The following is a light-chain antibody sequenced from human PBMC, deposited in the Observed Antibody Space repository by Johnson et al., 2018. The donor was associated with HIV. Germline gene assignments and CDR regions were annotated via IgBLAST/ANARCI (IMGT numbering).Light chain of an antibody. CDR2: ENN. J-gene: IGLJ1*01. Sequence: HSVLTQPPSVSAAPGQKVTFSCSGSSSNIGENFVSWYQHLPGTAPKLLIYENNKRPSGIPDRFSGSKSGTSATLGITGLQTGDEADYYCGTWDSSLSAGGVFGTGTKVTVV. CDR1: SSNIGENF. CDR3: GTWDSSLSAGGV. V-gene: IGLV1-51*02.